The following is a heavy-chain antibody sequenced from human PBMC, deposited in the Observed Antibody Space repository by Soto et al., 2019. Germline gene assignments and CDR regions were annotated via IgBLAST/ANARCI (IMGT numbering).Heavy chain of an antibody. CDR2: ISAYTGNT. V-gene: IGHV1-18*01. CDR1: GYAFSNYG. J-gene: IGHJ4*02. Sequence: QAQLVQSGAEVKEPGASVKVSCKASGYAFSNYGVSWVRQAPGQGLEWMGWISAYTGNTDYAQKVQDRVTMTTDTSTTTAYMELRSLSSDDTAVYFCASGTATWYYFEYWGQGTLVTVSS. CDR3: ASGTATWYYFEY. D-gene: IGHD6-13*01.